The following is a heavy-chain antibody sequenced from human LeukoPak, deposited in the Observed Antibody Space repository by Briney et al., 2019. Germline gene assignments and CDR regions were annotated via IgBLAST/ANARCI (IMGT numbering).Heavy chain of an antibody. V-gene: IGHV1-46*01. CDR1: GYTFTSYY. J-gene: IGHJ3*02. D-gene: IGHD2-8*01. CDR2: INPSDGST. Sequence: GASVKVSCKASGYTFTSYYMHWVRQPCGQGLEWMGIINPSDGSTRYAQKFQGRVTMTRDKSTITVYMELSRLRSEDTAVYYCARVGLLGYSSNGLCAGSSDILGQGTMVTVSS. CDR3: ARVGLLGYSSNGLCAGSSDI.